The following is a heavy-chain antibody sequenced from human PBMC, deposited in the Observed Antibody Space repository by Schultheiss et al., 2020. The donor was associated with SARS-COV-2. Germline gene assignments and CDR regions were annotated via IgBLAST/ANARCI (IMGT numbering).Heavy chain of an antibody. Sequence: GESLKISCAASGFTFSSYGMHWVRQAPGKGLEWVSYISSSSSYIYYADSVKGRFTISRDNAKNSLYLQMNSLRAEDTAGYYCARDGYYYYYGMDVWGQGTTVTVSS. CDR2: ISSSSSYI. CDR1: GFTFSSYG. J-gene: IGHJ6*02. V-gene: IGHV3-21*05. CDR3: ARDGYYYYYGMDV.